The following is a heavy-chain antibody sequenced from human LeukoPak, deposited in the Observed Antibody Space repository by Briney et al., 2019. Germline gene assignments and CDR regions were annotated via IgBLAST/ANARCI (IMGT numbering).Heavy chain of an antibody. D-gene: IGHD5-18*01. CDR2: IYSGGST. CDR1: GFTVSTNY. V-gene: IGHV3-53*01. Sequence: GGSLRLSCAASGFTVSTNYMSWVRQVPGKGLEWVSIIYSGGSTYYADSVKGRFTISRDNSKNTLYLQMNSLRAVDTAVYYCARVSGLWNDYWGQGTLVTVSS. CDR3: ARVSGLWNDY. J-gene: IGHJ4*02.